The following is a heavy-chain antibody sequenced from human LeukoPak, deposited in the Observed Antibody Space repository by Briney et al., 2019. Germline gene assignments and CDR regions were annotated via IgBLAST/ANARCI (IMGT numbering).Heavy chain of an antibody. Sequence: ASVKVSCKASGYTFTGYGISWVRQAPGQGLEWMGWISAYNGNTNYAQKLQGRVTMTTDTSTSTAYMELRSLRSDDTAVYYCARGFDWLSLDYYYYYGMDVWGQGTTVTVSS. CDR2: ISAYNGNT. CDR1: GYTFTGYG. V-gene: IGHV1-18*01. J-gene: IGHJ6*02. D-gene: IGHD3-9*01. CDR3: ARGFDWLSLDYYYYYGMDV.